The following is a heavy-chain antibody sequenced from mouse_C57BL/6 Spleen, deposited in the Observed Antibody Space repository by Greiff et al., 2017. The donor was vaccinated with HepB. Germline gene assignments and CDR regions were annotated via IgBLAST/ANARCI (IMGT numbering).Heavy chain of an antibody. Sequence: QVQLQQSGAELARPGASVKMSCKASGYTFTSYTMHWVNQRPGQGLEWIGYINPSSGYTKYNQKFKDKATLTADKSSSTAYMQLSSLTSEDSAVYYCARSRGLRRDYFDYWGQGTTLTVSS. CDR3: ARSRGLRRDYFDY. D-gene: IGHD2-4*01. CDR1: GYTFTSYT. CDR2: INPSSGYT. V-gene: IGHV1-4*01. J-gene: IGHJ2*01.